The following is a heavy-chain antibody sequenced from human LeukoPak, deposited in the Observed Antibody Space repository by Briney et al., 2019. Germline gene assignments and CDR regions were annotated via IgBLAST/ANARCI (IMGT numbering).Heavy chain of an antibody. CDR2: ISGSGGST. D-gene: IGHD6-13*01. Sequence: GGSLRLSCAASGFTFSSYAMSWVRQAPGKGLEWVSAISGSGGSTYYADSVKGRFTISRDNSKNTLYLQMNSLRAEDTAVYYCAKDLDIAAAGYYYYGMDVWGQGTTVTVSS. V-gene: IGHV3-23*01. J-gene: IGHJ6*02. CDR1: GFTFSSYA. CDR3: AKDLDIAAAGYYYYGMDV.